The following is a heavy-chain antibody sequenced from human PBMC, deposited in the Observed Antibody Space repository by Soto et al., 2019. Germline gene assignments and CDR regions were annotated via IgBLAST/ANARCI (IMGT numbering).Heavy chain of an antibody. CDR1: GYTFTSYS. J-gene: IGHJ4*02. V-gene: IGHV1-18*01. Sequence: QVQLVQSGAEVKKPGASVKVSCKASGYTFTSYSISWVRQAPGQGLERMGWISAYNGNTYHARKLQGRVTMTTDTSTSTAYMELRSLSSDDTAVYYCARDVGYGLIDYWGQGTLVTVSS. D-gene: IGHD5-18*01. CDR2: ISAYNGNT. CDR3: ARDVGYGLIDY.